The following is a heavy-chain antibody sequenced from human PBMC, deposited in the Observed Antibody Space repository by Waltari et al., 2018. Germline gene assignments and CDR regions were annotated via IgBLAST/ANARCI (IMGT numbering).Heavy chain of an antibody. D-gene: IGHD4-17*01. CDR3: AQNGRATVTTGSGY. CDR1: GFTFSSYA. Sequence: EVQLVESGGGLVQPGGSLRLSCAASGFTFSSYAMSWVRQAPGKGLGWVSAISGSSGRTYYADSVKGRFTITRDNSKNTVYLQMNSMRAEDTAVYYCAQNGRATVTTGSGYWGQGTLVTVSS. CDR2: ISGSSGRT. J-gene: IGHJ4*02. V-gene: IGHV3-23*04.